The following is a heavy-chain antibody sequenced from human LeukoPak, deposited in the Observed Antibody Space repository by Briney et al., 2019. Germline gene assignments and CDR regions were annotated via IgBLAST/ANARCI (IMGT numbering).Heavy chain of an antibody. Sequence: RLGGSLRLSCAASGFTFSSYAMHWVRQAPGKGLEWVAVISHDGSNKYYADSVKGRFTISRDNSKNTLYLQMNSLRAEDTAVYYCARDLGYCTNGVCYWGGFDYWGQGTLVTVSS. CDR1: GFTFSSYA. CDR2: ISHDGSNK. J-gene: IGHJ4*02. D-gene: IGHD2-8*01. V-gene: IGHV3-30*04. CDR3: ARDLGYCTNGVCYWGGFDY.